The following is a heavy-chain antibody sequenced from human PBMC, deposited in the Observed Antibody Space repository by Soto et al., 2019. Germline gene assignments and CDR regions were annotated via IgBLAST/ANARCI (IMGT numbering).Heavy chain of an antibody. D-gene: IGHD6-19*01. J-gene: IGHJ5*02. CDR3: ARGYSSGWYGWFDP. V-gene: IGHV4-59*08. CDR2: IYYSGST. CDR1: GGSISSYY. Sequence: SETLSLTCTVSGGSISSYYWSWIRQPPGKGLEWIGYIYYSGSTNYNPSLKSRVTISVDTSKNQFCLKLSSVTAADTAVYYCARGYSSGWYGWFDPWGQGTLVTVSS.